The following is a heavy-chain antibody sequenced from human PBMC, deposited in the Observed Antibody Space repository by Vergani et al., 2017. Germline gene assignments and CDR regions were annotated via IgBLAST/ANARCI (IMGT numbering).Heavy chain of an antibody. CDR1: GFTFSSYA. J-gene: IGHJ3*02. Sequence: EVQLVESGGGLVQPGGSLRLSCSASGFTFSSYAMHWVRQAPGKGLEYVSAISSNGGSTYYANSVKGRFTITRDNSKNRLYLQMSNLSAEDTAGYNCVKFGTLNSSDRAAFDIWGKGTMVTVSS. CDR3: VKFGTLNSSDRAAFDI. D-gene: IGHD3-22*01. V-gene: IGHV3-64D*06. CDR2: ISSNGGST.